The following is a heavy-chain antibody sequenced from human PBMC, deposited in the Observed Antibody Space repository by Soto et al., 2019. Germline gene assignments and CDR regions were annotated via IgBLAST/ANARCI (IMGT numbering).Heavy chain of an antibody. J-gene: IGHJ6*02. CDR1: GFTLNSYA. V-gene: IGHV3-30-3*01. Sequence: AAETLGLSCSASGFTLNSYAMHWVRQTPGKGLEWVAVISYDGSNKYYADSVKGRFTISRDNSKNTLYLQMNSLRAEDTAVYYWAKGSYGSGSYPLYYYYYGLDVWGQGTTVTVSS. D-gene: IGHD3-10*01. CDR3: AKGSYGSGSYPLYYYYYGLDV. CDR2: ISYDGSNK.